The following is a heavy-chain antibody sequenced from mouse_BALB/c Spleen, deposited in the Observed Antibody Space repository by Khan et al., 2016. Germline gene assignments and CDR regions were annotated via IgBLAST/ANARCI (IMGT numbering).Heavy chain of an antibody. CDR1: GYSITSDYA. CDR3: ARRYYRYDDALDY. V-gene: IGHV3-2*02. J-gene: IGHJ4*01. CDR2: ISYSGST. Sequence: EVKLLESGPGLVKPSQSLSLTCTVTGYSITSDYAWNWIRQFPGNKLEWMGYISYSGSTNYNPSLKSRISITRDTSKNQFFLQLNSVTTEDTATYYCARRYYRYDDALDYWGQGTSVTVSS. D-gene: IGHD2-14*01.